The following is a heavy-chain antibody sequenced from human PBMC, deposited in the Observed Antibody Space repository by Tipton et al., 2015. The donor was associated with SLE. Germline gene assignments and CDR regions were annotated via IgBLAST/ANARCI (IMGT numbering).Heavy chain of an antibody. Sequence: SLRLSCAASGFTFSSYSMNWVRQAPGKGLEWVSAISGSGGSTYYADSVKGRFTISRDNSKNTLYLQMNSLRAEDTAVYYCAKAPGAARRGYYMDVWGKGTTVTVSS. J-gene: IGHJ6*03. V-gene: IGHV3-23*01. CDR2: ISGSGGST. CDR1: GFTFSSYS. CDR3: AKAPGAARRGYYMDV. D-gene: IGHD6-6*01.